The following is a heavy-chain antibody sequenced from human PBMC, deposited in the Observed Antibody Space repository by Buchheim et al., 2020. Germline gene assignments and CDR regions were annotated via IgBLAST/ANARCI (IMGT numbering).Heavy chain of an antibody. V-gene: IGHV3-74*01. CDR2: INSDGSST. D-gene: IGHD3-3*01. CDR1: GFTFSSYW. CDR3: ARDLAAYYDFWSGYPTLYYYYGMDV. J-gene: IGHJ6*02. Sequence: EVQLVESGGGLVQPGGSLRLSCAASGFTFSSYWRHWVRQAPGKGLVWVSRINSDGSSTSYADSVKGRFTISRDNAKNRLYLQMNSLRAEDTAVYYCARDLAAYYDFWSGYPTLYYYYGMDVWGQGTT.